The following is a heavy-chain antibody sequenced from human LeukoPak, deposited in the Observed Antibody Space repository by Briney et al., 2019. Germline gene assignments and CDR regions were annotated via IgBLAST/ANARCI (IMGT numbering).Heavy chain of an antibody. CDR3: ARGSRGYSYGYDY. D-gene: IGHD5-18*01. J-gene: IGHJ4*02. CDR2: IYYSGST. Sequence: PSETLSLTCTVSGGSISSYYWSWIRQPPGKGLEWIGYIYYSGSTNYNPSLKSRVTISVDTSKNQFSLKLSSVTAADTAVYYCARGSRGYSYGYDYRGQGTLVTVSS. CDR1: GGSISSYY. V-gene: IGHV4-59*01.